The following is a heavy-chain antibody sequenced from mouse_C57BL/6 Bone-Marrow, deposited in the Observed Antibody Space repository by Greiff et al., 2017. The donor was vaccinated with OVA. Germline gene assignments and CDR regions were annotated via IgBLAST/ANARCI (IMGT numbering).Heavy chain of an antibody. CDR1: GYTFTSYW. D-gene: IGHD2-4*01. V-gene: IGHV1-74*01. J-gene: IGHJ4*01. CDR3: AIPCDYDGYYYAMDY. CDR2: IHPSDSDT. Sequence: QVQLKQPGAELVKPGASVKVSCKASGYTFTSYWMHWVKQRPGQGLEWIGRIHPSDSDTNYNQKFKGKATLTVDKSSSTAYMQLSSLTSEDSAVYYCAIPCDYDGYYYAMDYWGQGTSVTVSS.